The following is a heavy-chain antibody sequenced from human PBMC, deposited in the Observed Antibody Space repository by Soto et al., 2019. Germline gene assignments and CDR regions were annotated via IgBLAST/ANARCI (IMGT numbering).Heavy chain of an antibody. Sequence: QVQLQQWGAGLLKPSETLSLTCAVYGGSFSGYYWSWIRQPPGKGLEWIGEINHSGSTNYNPSLKRRVTISVDPSKNQFYLKLSSVTAADTAVYYCARSGSLYFSYNWFDPWGQGTLVTVSS. CDR2: INHSGST. D-gene: IGHD6-13*01. CDR3: ARSGSLYFSYNWFDP. V-gene: IGHV4-34*01. J-gene: IGHJ5*02. CDR1: GGSFSGYY.